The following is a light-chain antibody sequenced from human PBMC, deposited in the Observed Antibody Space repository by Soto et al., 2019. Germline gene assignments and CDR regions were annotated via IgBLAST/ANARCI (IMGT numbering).Light chain of an antibody. CDR2: AAS. CDR3: QQSDSYPYT. CDR1: QSITNY. Sequence: DIQMTQSPSSLSVSVGDRVTITCRASQSITNYLNWYQQKPGKAPKLLVYAASSLQSGVPSRFSGNGSGTDVTLTISSLQPEDFASYYCQQSDSYPYTFGQGTKLEI. V-gene: IGKV1-39*01. J-gene: IGKJ2*01.